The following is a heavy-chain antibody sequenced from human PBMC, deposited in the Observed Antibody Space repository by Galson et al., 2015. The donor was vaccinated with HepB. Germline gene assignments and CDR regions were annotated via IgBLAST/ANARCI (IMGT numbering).Heavy chain of an antibody. D-gene: IGHD2-21*02. CDR1: GFTFSSYG. J-gene: IGHJ4*02. CDR2: ISYDGSNK. CDR3: AKDPWDGVVVTAIDY. V-gene: IGHV3-30*18. Sequence: SLRLSCAASGFTFSSYGMHWVRQAPGKGLEWVAVISYDGSNKYYADSVKGRFTISRDNSKNTLYLQMNSLRAEDTAVYYCAKDPWDGVVVTAIDYWGQGTLVTVSS.